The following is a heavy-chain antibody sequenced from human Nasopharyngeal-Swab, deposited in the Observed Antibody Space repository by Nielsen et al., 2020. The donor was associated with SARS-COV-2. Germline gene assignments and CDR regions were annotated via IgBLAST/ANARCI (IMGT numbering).Heavy chain of an antibody. V-gene: IGHV4-34*01. CDR1: GRSFSGYY. Sequence: SETLSLTCAVYGRSFSGYYWSWIRQPPGKGLEWIGEINHSGSTNYNPSLKSRVTISVDTSKNQFSLKLSSVTAADTAVYYCARGGRITIIDYWGQGTLVTVSS. J-gene: IGHJ4*02. D-gene: IGHD3-3*01. CDR3: ARGGRITIIDY. CDR2: INHSGST.